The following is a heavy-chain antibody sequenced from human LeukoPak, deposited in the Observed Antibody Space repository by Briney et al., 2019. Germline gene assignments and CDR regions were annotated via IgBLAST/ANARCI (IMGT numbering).Heavy chain of an antibody. CDR1: GFTFSNYG. CDR2: ISGSGGTT. J-gene: IGHJ4*02. CDR3: AKGRLDYGDYYVDD. Sequence: GGSLRLSCAASGFTFSNYGMSWVRQAPGKGLEWVSVISGSGGTTYYADSVKGRFAISRDNSKNTLYLQMNSLRAEDTSLYYCAKGRLDYGDYYVDDWGQGTLVTVSS. V-gene: IGHV3-23*01. D-gene: IGHD2-21*02.